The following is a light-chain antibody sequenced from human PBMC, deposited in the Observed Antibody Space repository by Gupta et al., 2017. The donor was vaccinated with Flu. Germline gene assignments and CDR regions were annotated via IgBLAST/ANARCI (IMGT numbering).Light chain of an antibody. CDR3: QQYGSSPRT. CDR1: QIVSSSY. CDR2: DAS. Sequence: EIVLTQSPGTLSWSPGERATLSCRASQIVSSSYLAWYQQKPGQAPRLLIFDASRRATGIPDRFSGSGSGTDFTLTISRLEPEDFAVYYCQQYGSSPRTFGPGTKVDIK. V-gene: IGKV3-20*01. J-gene: IGKJ3*01.